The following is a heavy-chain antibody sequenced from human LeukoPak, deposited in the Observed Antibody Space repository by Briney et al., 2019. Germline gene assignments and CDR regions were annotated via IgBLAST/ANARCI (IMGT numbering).Heavy chain of an antibody. D-gene: IGHD3-10*01. CDR3: AKDKANYYGSGLGFDY. CDR1: GFSFDDYA. CDR2: ISGSGGST. Sequence: GGSLRLSCAASGFSFDDYAMHWVRQAPGKGLEWVSAISGSGGSTYYADSVKGRFTISRDNSKNTLYLQMNSLRAEDTAVYYCAKDKANYYGSGLGFDYWGQGTLVTVSS. J-gene: IGHJ4*02. V-gene: IGHV3-23*01.